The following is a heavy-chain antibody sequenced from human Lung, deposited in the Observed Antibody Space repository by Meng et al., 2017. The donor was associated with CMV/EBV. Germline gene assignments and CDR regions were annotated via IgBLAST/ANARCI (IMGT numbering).Heavy chain of an antibody. Sequence: SLRLSCAXSGFTFSSYAMHWVRQAPGKGLEYVSAISSNGGSTYYADSVNGSFTISRDNSKNTLYLQMGSLRDEDMAVYYFARDNDYDCWSGYVDYWGQGNXVNGAS. CDR2: ISSNGGST. J-gene: IGHJ4*02. CDR3: ARDNDYDCWSGYVDY. D-gene: IGHD3-3*01. V-gene: IGHV3-64*02. CDR1: GFTFSSYA.